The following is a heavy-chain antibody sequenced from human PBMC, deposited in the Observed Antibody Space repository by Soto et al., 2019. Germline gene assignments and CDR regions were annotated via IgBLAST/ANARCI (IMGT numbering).Heavy chain of an antibody. Sequence: QVQLQESGPGLVKPSETLSLTCTVSGASISSYYWSWVRQAPGKGLEWIGYIYYRGNTNYNPSLKSRVTISVDTSNNQFSLKLDSVTTAVTAVHYCARDVIDASGMAVWGQGTTVTVSS. CDR1: GASISSYY. D-gene: IGHD3-22*01. CDR2: IYYRGNT. J-gene: IGHJ6*02. CDR3: ARDVIDASGMAV. V-gene: IGHV4-59*01.